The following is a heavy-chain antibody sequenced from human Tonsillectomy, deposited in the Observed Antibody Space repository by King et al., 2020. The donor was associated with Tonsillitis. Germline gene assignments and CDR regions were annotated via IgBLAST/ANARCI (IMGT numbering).Heavy chain of an antibody. D-gene: IGHD3-3*01. CDR2: IQYDGSHK. J-gene: IGHJ4*02. Sequence: VQLVESGGGVVQPGGSLRLSCAASGFTFSSYAMHWVRQTPGKGLEWVTFIQYDGSHKYYADSVKGRFTISRDNSKNTLYLQMNSLRADDTAVYYCAKDWSGLAFDYWGQGSPVTVSS. CDR1: GFTFSSYA. V-gene: IGHV3-30*02. CDR3: AKDWSGLAFDY.